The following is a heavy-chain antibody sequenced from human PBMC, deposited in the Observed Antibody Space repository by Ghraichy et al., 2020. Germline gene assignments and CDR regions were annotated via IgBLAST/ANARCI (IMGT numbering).Heavy chain of an antibody. Sequence: SETLSLTCTVSTGSVSSRSYFWSWVRQPAGRGLEWLGRISSTGSAIYNPSLKSRLTISRDTSRNKFSLDVNSVTAADTAVYYCARDLGVNGMDVWGQGAMVTVSS. J-gene: IGHJ6*02. V-gene: IGHV4-61*02. D-gene: IGHD3-16*01. CDR3: ARDLGVNGMDV. CDR1: TGSVSSRSYF. CDR2: ISSTGSA.